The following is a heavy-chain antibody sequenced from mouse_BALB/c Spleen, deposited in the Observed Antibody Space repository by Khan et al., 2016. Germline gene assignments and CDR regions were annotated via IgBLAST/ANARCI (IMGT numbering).Heavy chain of an antibody. V-gene: IGHV1-87*01. CDR2: IYPGDGDT. CDR3: ARGNSYYDFAY. J-gene: IGHJ2*01. Sequence: QVQLQQSGAELARPGASVKLSCKASGYTFTSYWMQWVKQRPGQGLEWIGAIYPGDGDTRYTQKFKGKATLTADKSYSTPYMQLSSLASEDSAVYYCARGNSYYDFAYWGQGTTLTVSS. CDR1: GYTFTSYW. D-gene: IGHD2-4*01.